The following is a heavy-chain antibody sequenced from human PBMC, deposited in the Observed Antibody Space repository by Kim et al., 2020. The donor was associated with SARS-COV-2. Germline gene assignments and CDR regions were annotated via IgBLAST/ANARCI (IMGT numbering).Heavy chain of an antibody. CDR2: ISGGGENT. Sequence: GGSLRLSCVASGFSFTTYTMNWVRQAPGKGLEWVSGISGGGENTYYADSVKGRFTISRDSSKNTLYLQMNSLRVEDTAVYYCAKELRVSTPTTGGDFFESWGQGGLGTVSS. CDR1: GFSFTTYT. J-gene: IGHJ4*02. V-gene: IGHV3-23*01. CDR3: AKELRVSTPTTGGDFFES. D-gene: IGHD4-17*01.